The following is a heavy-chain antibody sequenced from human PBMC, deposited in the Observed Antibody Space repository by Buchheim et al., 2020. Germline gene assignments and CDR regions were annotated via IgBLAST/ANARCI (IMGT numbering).Heavy chain of an antibody. CDR2: IYYSGST. CDR3: AREGPGDSYGDYYYYYGMDV. V-gene: IGHV4-59*01. J-gene: IGHJ6*02. D-gene: IGHD4-17*01. CDR1: GGSISSYY. Sequence: QVQLQESGPGLVKPSETLSLTCTVSGGSISSYYWSWIRQPPGKGLEWIGYIYYSGSTNYNPSLKSRVTISVDTSKNQFSLKLSSVTAADTAVYYCAREGPGDSYGDYYYYYGMDVWGQGTT.